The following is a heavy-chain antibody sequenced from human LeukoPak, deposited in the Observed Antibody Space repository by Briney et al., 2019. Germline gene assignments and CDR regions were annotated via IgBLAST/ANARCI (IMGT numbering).Heavy chain of an antibody. Sequence: PSETLSLTCTVSGGSISSYYWSWIRQPPGKGLEWIGYIYTSGSTNYNPSLKSRVTISVDTSKNQFSLKLSSVTAADTAVYYCARDRRGGYCSSTSCASQDYYYYMDVWGKGTTVTVSS. V-gene: IGHV4-4*09. CDR2: IYTSGST. CDR3: ARDRRGGYCSSTSCASQDYYYYMDV. CDR1: GGSISSYY. J-gene: IGHJ6*03. D-gene: IGHD2-2*01.